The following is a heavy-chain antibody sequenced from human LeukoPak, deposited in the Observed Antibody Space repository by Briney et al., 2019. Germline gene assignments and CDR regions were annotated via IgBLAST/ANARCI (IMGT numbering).Heavy chain of an antibody. CDR2: IIPIFGTA. D-gene: IGHD4-17*01. J-gene: IGHJ6*03. Sequence: SVKVSCKASGGTFSSYAISWVRQAPGQGLEWMGWIIPIFGTANYAQKFQGRVTITTDESTSTAYMELSSLRSEDTAVYYCARVHRSALTTVITPWYYYMDVWGKGTTVTVSS. CDR1: GGTFSSYA. V-gene: IGHV1-69*05. CDR3: ARVHRSALTTVITPWYYYMDV.